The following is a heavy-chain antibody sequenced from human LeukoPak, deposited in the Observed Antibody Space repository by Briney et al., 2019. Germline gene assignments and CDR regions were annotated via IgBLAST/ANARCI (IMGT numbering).Heavy chain of an antibody. CDR2: VTSRSSFM. CDR1: GFTFSNFS. CDR3: ARSYSGYAFDAFDI. Sequence: GGSLRLSCTASGFTFSNFSMHWVRQAPGMGLEWVSSVTSRSSFMYSADSVKGRFTTSRDNAKSSLYLQMNSLRAEDTAVYYCARSYSGYAFDAFDIWGRGTMVTVSS. J-gene: IGHJ3*02. D-gene: IGHD5-12*01. V-gene: IGHV3-21*01.